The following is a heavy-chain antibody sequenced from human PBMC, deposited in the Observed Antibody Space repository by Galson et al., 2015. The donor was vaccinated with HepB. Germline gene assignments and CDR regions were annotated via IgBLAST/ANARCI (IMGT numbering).Heavy chain of an antibody. CDR1: GFTFSSCG. D-gene: IGHD3-10*01. V-gene: IGHV3-30*18. CDR3: AKRAGGGMDV. J-gene: IGHJ6*02. CDR2: ISYDGGNK. Sequence: SLRLSCAASGFTFSSCGMYWVRQAPGKGLEWVAFISYDGGNKYYAVSVEGRFTISRGNSKNTQYLQMNSLRAEDTAVYYCAKRAGGGMDVWGQGTTVTVSS.